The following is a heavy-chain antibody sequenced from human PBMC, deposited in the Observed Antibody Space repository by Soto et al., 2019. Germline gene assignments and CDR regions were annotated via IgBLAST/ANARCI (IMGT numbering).Heavy chain of an antibody. CDR1: GFTFSNYG. CDR2: ISYDGSNK. V-gene: IGHV3-30*18. D-gene: IGHD3-10*01. J-gene: IGHJ6*02. Sequence: QVQLVESGGGVVQPGRSLRLSCAASGFTFSNYGVHWVRQAPGKGLEWVALISYDGSNKYYADSVKGRFTISRDNSKNTLYLQVISLRAEDTAVYYCAKDRRVRDGLDVWGQGTTVTVSS. CDR3: AKDRRVRDGLDV.